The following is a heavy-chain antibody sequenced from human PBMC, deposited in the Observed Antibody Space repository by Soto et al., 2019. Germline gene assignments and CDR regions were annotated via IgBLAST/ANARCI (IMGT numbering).Heavy chain of an antibody. Sequence: QVQLVESGGGVVQPGRSLRLSCAASGFTFTRYGMHWVRQAPGKGLEWVAVIVYYGSEKYYGDSVKGRFTISRDNSKNTVYLQMSSLRADDTAVYYCAKDSHSVLYSTSSDRYDFYSGMDVWGQGTTVTVSS. V-gene: IGHV3-30*18. J-gene: IGHJ6*02. D-gene: IGHD6-6*01. CDR1: GFTFTRYG. CDR3: AKDSHSVLYSTSSDRYDFYSGMDV. CDR2: IVYYGSEK.